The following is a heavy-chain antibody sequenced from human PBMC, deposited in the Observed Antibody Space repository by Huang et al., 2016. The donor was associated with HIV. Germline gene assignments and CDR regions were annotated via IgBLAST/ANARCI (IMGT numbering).Heavy chain of an antibody. V-gene: IGHV4-30-4*08. Sequence: QVQLQESGPGLVKPSQTLSLTCTVSVGSIDSGGYYWNWIRQPPGKGLEWIGYIYYSGSTDFNPCLKSRVTISVDTSKKQFSLKLSSVTAADTAVYYCDRVGLKYNPDLYYFDYWGQGSLVTVSS. J-gene: IGHJ4*02. CDR1: VGSIDSGGYY. CDR3: DRVGLKYNPDLYYFDY. D-gene: IGHD4-4*01. CDR2: IYYSGST.